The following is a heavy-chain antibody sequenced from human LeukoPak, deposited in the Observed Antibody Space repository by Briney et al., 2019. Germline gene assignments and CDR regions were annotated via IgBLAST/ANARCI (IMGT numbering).Heavy chain of an antibody. CDR3: AELGITMIGGV. CDR2: INWSGGST. V-gene: IGHV3-20*04. CDR1: GFTFDDYG. Sequence: GGSLRLSCAASGFTFDDYGMSWVRQAPGKGLEWVSGINWSGGSTGYADSVKGRFTISRDNAKNSLYLQMNSLRAEDTAVYYCAELGITMIGGVWGKGTTVTISS. J-gene: IGHJ6*04. D-gene: IGHD3-10*02.